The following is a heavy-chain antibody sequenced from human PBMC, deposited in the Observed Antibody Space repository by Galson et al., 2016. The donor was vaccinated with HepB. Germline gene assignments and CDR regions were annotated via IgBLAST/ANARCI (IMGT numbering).Heavy chain of an antibody. CDR3: GAPGIDY. D-gene: IGHD3-10*01. V-gene: IGHV3-7*01. CDR1: GSTFSATW. Sequence: SLRLSCAASGSTFSATWMSWVRQAPGKGLEWVANIKQDGSEKFYADSVKGRFTISRDNAKNSFYLHMNSLRVEDTAVYYCGAPGIDYWGQGTLVTVSS. CDR2: IKQDGSEK. J-gene: IGHJ4*02.